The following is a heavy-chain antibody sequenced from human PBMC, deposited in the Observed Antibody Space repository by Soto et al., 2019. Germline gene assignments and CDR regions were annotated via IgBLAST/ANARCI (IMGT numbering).Heavy chain of an antibody. D-gene: IGHD3-10*01. V-gene: IGHV1-69*13. J-gene: IGHJ6*02. CDR3: ARGALLWFGELLRGYYYYGMDV. CDR1: GGTFSSYA. CDR2: IIPIFGTA. Sequence: SVKVSCKASGGTFSSYAISWVRQAPGQGLEWMGGIIPIFGTANYAQKFQGRVTITADESTSTAYMELSSLRSEDTAVYYCARGALLWFGELLRGYYYYGMDVWG.